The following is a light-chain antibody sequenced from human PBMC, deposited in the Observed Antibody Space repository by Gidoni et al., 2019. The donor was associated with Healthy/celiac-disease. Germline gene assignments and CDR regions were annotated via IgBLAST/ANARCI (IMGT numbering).Light chain of an antibody. J-gene: IGLJ2*01. Sequence: PGQRVTIPCSGSSSNIGSNTVNWYQQLPGTAPKLLIYSNNQRPSGVPDRFSGSKSGTSASLAISGLQSEDEADYYCAAWDDSLNGVVFGGGTKLTVL. CDR1: SSNIGSNT. V-gene: IGLV1-44*01. CDR3: AAWDDSLNGVV. CDR2: SNN.